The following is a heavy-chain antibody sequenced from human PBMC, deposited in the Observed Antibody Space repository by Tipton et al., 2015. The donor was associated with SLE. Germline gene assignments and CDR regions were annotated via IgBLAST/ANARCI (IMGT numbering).Heavy chain of an antibody. J-gene: IGHJ3*02. CDR3: AKALFERYGPGDAFDI. D-gene: IGHD3-9*01. Sequence: SLRLSCTVSGGSISSSSYYWGWIRQPPGKGLEWVSAISGSGGSTYYADSVKGRFTISRDNSKNTLYLQMNSLRAEDTAVYYCAKALFERYGPGDAFDIWGQGTMVTVSS. V-gene: IGHV3-23*01. CDR2: ISGSGGST. CDR1: GGSISSSSYY.